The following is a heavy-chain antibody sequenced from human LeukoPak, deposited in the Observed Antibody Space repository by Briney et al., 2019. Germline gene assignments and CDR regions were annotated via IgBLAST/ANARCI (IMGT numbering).Heavy chain of an antibody. D-gene: IGHD2-15*01. Sequence: SETLSLTCAVSGGSISVSGYSWSWIRQPPGKGLEWIGYIYHSGSTYYNPSLKSRVTISVDRSKNQFSLKLSSVTAADTAVYYCARAGDLIVVAMGAFDIWGQGTMVTVSS. CDR2: IYHSGST. V-gene: IGHV4-30-2*01. CDR3: ARAGDLIVVAMGAFDI. J-gene: IGHJ3*02. CDR1: GGSISVSGYS.